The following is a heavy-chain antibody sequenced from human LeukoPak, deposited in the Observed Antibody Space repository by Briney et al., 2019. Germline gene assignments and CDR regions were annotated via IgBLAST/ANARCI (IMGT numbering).Heavy chain of an antibody. CDR3: ARASSSGWYENAFDI. V-gene: IGHV1-2*02. J-gene: IGHJ3*02. CDR2: INPNSGGT. CDR1: GYTFTGYY. D-gene: IGHD6-19*01. Sequence: ASVKVSCKASGYTFTGYYMRWVRQAPGQGLEWMGWINPNSGGTNYAQKFQGRVTMTRDTSISTAYMELSRLRSDDTAVYYCARASSSGWYENAFDIWGQGTMVTVSS.